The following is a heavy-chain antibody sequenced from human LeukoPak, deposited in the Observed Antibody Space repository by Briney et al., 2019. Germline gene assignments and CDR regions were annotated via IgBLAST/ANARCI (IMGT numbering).Heavy chain of an antibody. CDR1: GYTLTELS. CDR2: FDPEDGET. D-gene: IGHD2-15*01. CDR3: ATDLGACSGGSCYSVGWFDP. Sequence: GASVKVSCKVSGYTLTELSMHWVRQAPGKGLEWMGGFDPEDGETIYAQKYQGRVTMTEDTSTDTAYMELSSLRSKDTAVYYCATDLGACSGGSCYSVGWFDPWGQGTLVTVSS. V-gene: IGHV1-24*01. J-gene: IGHJ5*02.